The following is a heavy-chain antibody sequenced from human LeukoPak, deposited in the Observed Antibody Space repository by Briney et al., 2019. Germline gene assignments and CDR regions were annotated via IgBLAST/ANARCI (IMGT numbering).Heavy chain of an antibody. D-gene: IGHD3-16*02. CDR3: ARGMITFGGVIVHNWFDP. J-gene: IGHJ5*02. CDR1: GFTFSSHA. V-gene: IGHV3-64*01. Sequence: GGSLRLSCAASGFTFSSHAMHWGRQAPGKGLEYVSAISSNGGSTYYANSVKGRFTISRDNSKNTLYLQMGSLRAEDMAVYYCARGMITFGGVIVHNWFDPWGQGTLVTVSS. CDR2: ISSNGGST.